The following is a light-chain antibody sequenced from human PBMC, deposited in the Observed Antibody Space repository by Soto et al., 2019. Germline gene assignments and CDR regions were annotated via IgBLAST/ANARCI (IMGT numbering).Light chain of an antibody. J-gene: IGKJ2*01. CDR1: HSVSDS. CDR3: QQYNQWPPT. V-gene: IGKV3-15*01. Sequence: EIVLTQSPATLSVSPGERATLSCRASHSVSDSLAWYQQKPGQAPRLVMYDTSIRAAAVPPRFRGSGSGTEFTLTISSLQSEDLAVYFCQQYNQWPPTFGRETNMEIK. CDR2: DTS.